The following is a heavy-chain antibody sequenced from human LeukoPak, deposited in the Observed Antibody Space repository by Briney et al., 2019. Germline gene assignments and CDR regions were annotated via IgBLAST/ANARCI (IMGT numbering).Heavy chain of an antibody. CDR1: GFIFRNLA. V-gene: IGHV3-23*01. CDR3: AQDPAGVVIN. Sequence: GGSLRLFCGASGFIFRNLAMRWLRHAPGKGREGVSTISATGGRTDHADSVKGRFTISRDNSKNTLSLQMNSLRAEDTAMYYCAQDPAGVVINWGQGSLVTVSS. D-gene: IGHD3-3*01. CDR2: ISATGGRT. J-gene: IGHJ4*02.